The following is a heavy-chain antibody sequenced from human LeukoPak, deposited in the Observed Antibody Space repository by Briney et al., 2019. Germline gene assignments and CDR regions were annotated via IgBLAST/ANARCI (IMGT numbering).Heavy chain of an antibody. CDR3: AKGSAAGRPYYFDY. V-gene: IGHV3-11*05. CDR2: ISSSSSYT. Sequence: GGSLRLSCAASGFTFSDYYMSWIRQAPGKGLEWVSYISSSSSYTNYADSVKGRFTISRDNSKKTLFLQMNSLRAEDTAIYYCAKGSAAGRPYYFDYWGQGTLVTVSS. J-gene: IGHJ4*02. CDR1: GFTFSDYY. D-gene: IGHD6-25*01.